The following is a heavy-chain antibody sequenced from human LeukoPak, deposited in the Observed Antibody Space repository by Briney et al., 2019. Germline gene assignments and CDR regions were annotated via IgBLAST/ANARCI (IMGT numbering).Heavy chain of an antibody. CDR2: ISGSGDYT. Sequence: GGSLRLSCAASGLTFSSSAMSWVRQAPGKGLQWVSSISGSGDYTQYADSVKGRFTIYRNNSQNTLYLLMNSLRAEDTAAYSCAKDQGRDYAPYGSATHFFWGQGALVTVSS. J-gene: IGHJ4*02. D-gene: IGHD4-17*01. V-gene: IGHV3-23*01. CDR1: GLTFSSSA. CDR3: AKDQGRDYAPYGSATHFF.